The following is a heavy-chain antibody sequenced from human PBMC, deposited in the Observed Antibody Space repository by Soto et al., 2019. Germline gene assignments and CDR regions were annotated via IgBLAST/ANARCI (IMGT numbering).Heavy chain of an antibody. D-gene: IGHD6-19*01. CDR3: ARLLQSGWVYGRNV. V-gene: IGHV5-10-1*01. CDR2: IAPSDAYT. CDR1: GYNFGTYG. J-gene: IGHJ6*02. Sequence: ESLQFSCKVSGYNFGTYGISWVRQMPGKGVEGMGRIAPSDAYTYYSPSFQGHVTISADTSISTASLQWSSLKASDTAVYYCARLLQSGWVYGRNVWSEGTSVTV.